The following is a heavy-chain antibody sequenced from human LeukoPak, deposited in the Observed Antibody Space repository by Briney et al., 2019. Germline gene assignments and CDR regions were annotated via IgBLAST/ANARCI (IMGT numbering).Heavy chain of an antibody. Sequence: SETLSLTCTVSGGSISSYYWSWIRQPPGKGPEWIGYIYYSGSTNYNPSLKSRVTISVDTSKNQFSLKLSSVTAADTAVYYCASAPPSGYSYASWGQGTLVTVSS. J-gene: IGHJ4*02. V-gene: IGHV4-59*01. CDR1: GGSISSYY. CDR2: IYYSGST. D-gene: IGHD5-18*01. CDR3: ASAPPSGYSYAS.